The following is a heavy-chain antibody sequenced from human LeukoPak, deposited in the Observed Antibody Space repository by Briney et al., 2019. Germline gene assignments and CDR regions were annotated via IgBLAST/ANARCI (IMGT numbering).Heavy chain of an antibody. Sequence: AGGSLRLSCAASGFTFSSYAMSWVRQAPGKGLEWVSAIGGSGGSTYYADSVKGRFTISRDNSKNTLYLQMNSLRAEDTAVYYCAKDRGYHFDYWGQGTLVTVSS. V-gene: IGHV3-23*01. CDR3: AKDRGYHFDY. CDR1: GFTFSSYA. CDR2: IGGSGGST. D-gene: IGHD5-18*01. J-gene: IGHJ4*02.